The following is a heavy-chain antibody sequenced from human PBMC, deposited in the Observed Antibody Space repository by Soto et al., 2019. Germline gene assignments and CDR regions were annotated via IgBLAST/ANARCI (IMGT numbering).Heavy chain of an antibody. J-gene: IGHJ4*01. CDR3: TTDSYSTIIIVRFDY. V-gene: IGHV3-15*07. Sequence: GGSLRLSCAASGFTFSNAWINWVRQAPGKGLEWVGRIKSKTDGGTTDYAEPVKGRFAISRDDSNNMVYLRMNSLKIEDTAVYYCTTDSYSTIIIVRFDYWGHGTLVTVSS. CDR2: IKSKTDGGTT. D-gene: IGHD3-22*01. CDR1: GFTFSNAW.